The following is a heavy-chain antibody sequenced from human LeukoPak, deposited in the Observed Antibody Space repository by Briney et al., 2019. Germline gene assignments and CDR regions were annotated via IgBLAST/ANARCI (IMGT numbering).Heavy chain of an antibody. CDR2: INHSGST. CDR3: ARGWHSSGWSSRYYYYMDV. Sequence: PSETLSLTCAVYGGSFSGYYWSWIRQPPGKGLEWIGEINHSGSTNYNPSLKSRVTISVDTSKNQFSLKLSSVTAADTAVYYCARGWHSSGWSSRYYYYMDVWGKGTTVTVSS. V-gene: IGHV4-34*01. D-gene: IGHD6-19*01. J-gene: IGHJ6*03. CDR1: GGSFSGYY.